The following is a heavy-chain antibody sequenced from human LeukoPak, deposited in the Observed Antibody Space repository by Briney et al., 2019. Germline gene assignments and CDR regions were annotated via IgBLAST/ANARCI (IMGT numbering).Heavy chain of an antibody. Sequence: PSETLSLTCTVSGGSTSSYYWSWIRQPAGKGLEWIGRIYTSGSTNYNPSLKSRVTMSVDTSKNQFSLKLSSVTAANTAVYYCARDPGNIVVVPAAGYYYYGMDVWGQGTTVTVSS. CDR3: ARDPGNIVVVPAAGYYYYGMDV. CDR2: IYTSGST. CDR1: GGSTSSYY. V-gene: IGHV4-4*07. D-gene: IGHD2-2*01. J-gene: IGHJ6*02.